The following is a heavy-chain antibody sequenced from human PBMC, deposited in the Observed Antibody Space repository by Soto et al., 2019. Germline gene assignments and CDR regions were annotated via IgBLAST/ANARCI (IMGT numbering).Heavy chain of an antibody. CDR3: ARPVSGYYYAMDV. V-gene: IGHV4-39*01. J-gene: IGHJ6*02. CDR2: IYYSRST. CDR1: GGSISSSRYF. Sequence: SETLSLTCTVSGGSISSSRYFWGWIRQPPGKGLEWIGSIYYSRSTYYNPSLNSLVTISVDTSKNQFSLNLSSVTAADTAVYYCARPVSGYYYAMDVWGPGTTVTVSS. D-gene: IGHD3-10*01.